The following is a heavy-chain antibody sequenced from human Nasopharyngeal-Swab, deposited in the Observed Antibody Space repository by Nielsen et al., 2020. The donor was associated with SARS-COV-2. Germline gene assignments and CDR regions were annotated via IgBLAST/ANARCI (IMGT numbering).Heavy chain of an antibody. D-gene: IGHD4-17*01. J-gene: IGHJ4*02. V-gene: IGHV4-61*02. CDR2: IYTSRST. CDR1: GGPISSGSYY. CDR3: ARITLYGDYDKLDFDN. Sequence: SETLSLTCTVSGGPISSGSYYWSWIRQPAGKGLEWIGRIYTSRSTNYNPSLKSRVTISVDTSKNQFSLKLSSVTAADPAVYYCARITLYGDYDKLDFDNWGQGTLVTASS.